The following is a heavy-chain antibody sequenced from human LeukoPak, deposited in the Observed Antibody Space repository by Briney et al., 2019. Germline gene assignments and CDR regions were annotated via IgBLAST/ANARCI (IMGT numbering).Heavy chain of an antibody. CDR1: GYTFINYG. V-gene: IGHV1-18*01. J-gene: IGHJ4*02. D-gene: IGHD6-19*01. Sequence: ASVKVSCKASGYTFINYGISWVRQAPGQGLEWMGWISRHNGNTNYAQKLQGRVTMTTDTSTSTAYLELRSLRSDDTAVYYCARASGWPYYFDYWGQGTLVTVSS. CDR2: ISRHNGNT. CDR3: ARASGWPYYFDY.